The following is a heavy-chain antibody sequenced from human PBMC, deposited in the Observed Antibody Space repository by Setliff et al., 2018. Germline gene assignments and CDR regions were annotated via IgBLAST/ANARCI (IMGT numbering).Heavy chain of an antibody. V-gene: IGHV4-39*01. CDR1: GGSISSDSYY. J-gene: IGHJ5*02. Sequence: ETLSLTCTVSGGSISSDSYYWGWIRQPPGKGLEWIGSIYYSGNIYYNPSLKSRVTMSVDTSKNQFSLKLRSVTAADTAIYYCARHVDCSGGRRYSLSNWFDPWGPGTQVTVSS. D-gene: IGHD2-15*01. CDR3: ARHVDCSGGRRYSLSNWFDP. CDR2: IYYSGNI.